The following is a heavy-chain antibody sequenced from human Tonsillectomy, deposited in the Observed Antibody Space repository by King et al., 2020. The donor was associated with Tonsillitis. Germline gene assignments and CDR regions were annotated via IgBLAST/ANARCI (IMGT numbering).Heavy chain of an antibody. CDR1: GFTFSSYG. J-gene: IGHJ5*02. V-gene: IGHV3-33*05. Sequence: VQLVESGGGVVQPGRSLRLSCAASGFTFSSYGMHWVRQAPGKGLEWVAVISDDESNKYYADSVEGRFTLSRDNSRNTLYLQMNSLRAEDTAVYYCARRAPYYDSSGSSYWFAPWGQGTLVTVSS. CDR2: ISDDESNK. CDR3: ARRAPYYDSSGSSYWFAP. D-gene: IGHD3-22*01.